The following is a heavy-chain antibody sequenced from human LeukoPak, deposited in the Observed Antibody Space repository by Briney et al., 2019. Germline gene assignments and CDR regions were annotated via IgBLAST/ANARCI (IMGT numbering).Heavy chain of an antibody. J-gene: IGHJ6*02. CDR2: ISRGAGTT. CDR1: GFTFSGYA. Sequence: PGGSLRLSCAASGFTFSGYAMDWVRQAPGKGLEWISSISRGAGTTYYAASVKGRFAISGDHSKNTVYLQMTSLRAGDTAVYYCAKRGDYYYYGMDVWGHGTTVTVSS. CDR3: AKRGDYYYYGMDV. V-gene: IGHV3-23*01.